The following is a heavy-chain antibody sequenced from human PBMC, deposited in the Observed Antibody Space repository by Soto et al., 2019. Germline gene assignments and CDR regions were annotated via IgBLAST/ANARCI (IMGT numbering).Heavy chain of an antibody. CDR1: GFTFSSYA. Sequence: EVQLLESGGGLVQPGGSLRLSCAASGFTFSSYAMSWVRQAPGKGLEWVSAISGSGGTTYYADSVKGRFTISRDNSKNQLYLQMTSLRAEDRAVYYGAKGGSTSPGVLDIWGQGTMVTVSS. J-gene: IGHJ3*02. V-gene: IGHV3-23*01. CDR3: AKGGSTSPGVLDI. D-gene: IGHD2-2*01. CDR2: ISGSGGTT.